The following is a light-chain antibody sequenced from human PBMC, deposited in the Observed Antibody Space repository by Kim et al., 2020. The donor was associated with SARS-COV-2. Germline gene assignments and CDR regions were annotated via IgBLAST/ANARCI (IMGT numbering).Light chain of an antibody. Sequence: EIVLTQSPGTLTLSPGERATLSCRASQTVTSSNFAGYQHKPGQAPRLLIYGASSRATGIPDRFSGSGSGTDFTLTISRLEPEDFAVYYCQQYGSSRYTLGQGTKLEI. J-gene: IGKJ2*01. V-gene: IGKV3-20*01. CDR1: QTVTSSN. CDR2: GAS. CDR3: QQYGSSRYT.